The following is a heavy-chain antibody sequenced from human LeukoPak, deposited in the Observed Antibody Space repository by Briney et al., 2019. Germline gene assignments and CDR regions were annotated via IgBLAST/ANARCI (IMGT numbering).Heavy chain of an antibody. CDR1: GFAFSDFA. CDR3: AKVAHSGSYGLFDS. Sequence: PGGSLRLSCAASGFAFSDFAMSWVRQTPGKGLHWVAAINSNGGQTYYPDSVKGRFTVSRDMTTNLLNLQMNRQKAGDTAVYYCAKVAHSGSYGLFDSWGQGALVTVSS. V-gene: IGHV3-23*01. D-gene: IGHD1-26*01. J-gene: IGHJ4*02. CDR2: INSNGGQT.